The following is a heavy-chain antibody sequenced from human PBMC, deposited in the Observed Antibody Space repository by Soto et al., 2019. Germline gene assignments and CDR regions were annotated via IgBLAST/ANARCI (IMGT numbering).Heavy chain of an antibody. CDR3: ARKNYYASGSLWFDP. V-gene: IGHV4-4*02. Sequence: PSETLSLTCGVSGVSISSSNWWSWVRQPPGKGLEWIGEIYHSGSTNYNPSLKSRVTISVDKSKNQFSLRLSSLTAADTAVYYCARKNYYASGSLWFDPWGQGTLVTVS. J-gene: IGHJ5*02. D-gene: IGHD3-10*01. CDR1: GVSISSSNW. CDR2: IYHSGST.